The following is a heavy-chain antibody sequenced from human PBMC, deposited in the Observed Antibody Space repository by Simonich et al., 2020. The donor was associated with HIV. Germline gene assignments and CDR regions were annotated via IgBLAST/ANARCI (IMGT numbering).Heavy chain of an antibody. J-gene: IGHJ4*02. Sequence: QVQLVQSGAEVKKPGASVKVSCKVSGYTLTELSMHWVRQAPGKGVEWMGGVNPEDGETIYAQKFQGRVTMTEDSSTDTAHMELSSLTSEDTAVYYCARGHQQLVGRVHFDYWGQGILVTVSS. V-gene: IGHV1-24*01. CDR1: GYTLTELS. D-gene: IGHD6-13*01. CDR2: VNPEDGET. CDR3: ARGHQQLVGRVHFDY.